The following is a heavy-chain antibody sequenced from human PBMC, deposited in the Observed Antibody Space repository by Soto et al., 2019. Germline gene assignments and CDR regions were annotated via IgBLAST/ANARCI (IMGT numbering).Heavy chain of an antibody. CDR1: GFTFSSYG. J-gene: IGHJ4*02. CDR3: AAYYYDSSGYYRPPYY. CDR2: ISYDGSNK. Sequence: PGGSLRLSCAASGFTFSSYGMHWVRQAPGKGLEWVAVISYDGSNKYYADSVKGRFTISRDNSKNTLYLQMNSLRAEDTAVYYCAAYYYDSSGYYRPPYYWGQGTLVTVSS. V-gene: IGHV3-30*03. D-gene: IGHD3-22*01.